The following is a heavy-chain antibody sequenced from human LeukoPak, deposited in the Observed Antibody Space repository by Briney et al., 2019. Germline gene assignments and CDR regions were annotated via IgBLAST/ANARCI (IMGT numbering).Heavy chain of an antibody. CDR2: INSDGTTT. CDR1: GFTFSRYW. CDR3: ASTVYVASHFDQ. V-gene: IGHV3-74*01. D-gene: IGHD2-8*01. J-gene: IGHJ4*02. Sequence: GGSLRLSCAASGFTFSRYWMHWVRQTPGKGLVWVSLINSDGTTTFYADSVKGRFTISRDNARNTLYLQMSSLRAEDTAVYYCASTVYVASHFDQWGQGTLVTVSS.